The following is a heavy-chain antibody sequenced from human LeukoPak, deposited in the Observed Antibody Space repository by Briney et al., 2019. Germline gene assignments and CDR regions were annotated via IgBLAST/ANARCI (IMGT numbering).Heavy chain of an antibody. CDR1: GFTFSRYS. D-gene: IGHD6-25*01. Sequence: GGSLRLSCAASGFTFSRYSMNWVRQAPGKGLEWVSSISSSSSYIYYADSVKGRFTISRDNAKNSLYLQMNSLRAADTAVYYCAVGYHTPFDPWGQGTLVTVSS. CDR3: AVGYHTPFDP. V-gene: IGHV3-21*04. J-gene: IGHJ5*02. CDR2: ISSSSSYI.